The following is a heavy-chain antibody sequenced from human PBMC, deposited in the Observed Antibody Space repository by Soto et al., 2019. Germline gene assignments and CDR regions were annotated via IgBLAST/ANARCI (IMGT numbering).Heavy chain of an antibody. CDR1: GHTFTSYG. D-gene: IGHD3-10*01. CDR2: ISAYNGNT. CDR3: ARVFKLLWFGDGGWFDP. J-gene: IGHJ5*02. Sequence: QVQLVQSGAEVKKPGASVKVSCKASGHTFTSYGISWVRQAPGQGLEWMGWISAYNGNTNYAQKLQGRVTMTTDTSTSTAYMELRSLRSDDTAVYYCARVFKLLWFGDGGWFDPWGQGTLVTVSS. V-gene: IGHV1-18*01.